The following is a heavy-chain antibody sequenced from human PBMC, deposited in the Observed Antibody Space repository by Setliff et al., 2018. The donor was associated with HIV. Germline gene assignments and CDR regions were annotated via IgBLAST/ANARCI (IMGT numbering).Heavy chain of an antibody. D-gene: IGHD5-18*01. CDR3: ARRQQLWLLYAFDI. CDR2: IYYRGST. Sequence: SETLSLTCTVSGGSISSSSYYWGWIRQPPGKGLEGIGSIYYRGSTYYNPSHKSLVTISVDTSKDQFSLKLSSVTAADTAVYYCARRQQLWLLYAFDIWGQGTMVTVSS. J-gene: IGHJ3*02. V-gene: IGHV4-39*01. CDR1: GGSISSSSYY.